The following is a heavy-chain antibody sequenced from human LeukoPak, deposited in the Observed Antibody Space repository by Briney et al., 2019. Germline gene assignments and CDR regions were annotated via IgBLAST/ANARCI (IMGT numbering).Heavy chain of an antibody. V-gene: IGHV3-64D*09. D-gene: IGHD2-8*01. CDR3: VKDQWIDY. J-gene: IGHJ4*02. CDR1: GFTFSAYT. CDR2: ISSNGGKT. Sequence: GGSLRLSCSVSGFTFSAYTMHWVRQAPGRGLQYVSSISSNGGKTYYADSAKGRFTISRDNSKNTLFLQMSSLRVEDTAVYYCVKDQWIDYWGQGVLVTVSS.